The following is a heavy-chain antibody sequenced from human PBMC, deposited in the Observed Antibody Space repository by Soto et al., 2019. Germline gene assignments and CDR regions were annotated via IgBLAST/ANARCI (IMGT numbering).Heavy chain of an antibody. CDR2: IYYSGST. D-gene: IGHD3-3*02. CDR1: GVSISSYY. V-gene: IGHV4-59*08. CDR3: ARRLHFWSGNYYYYYMDV. J-gene: IGHJ6*03. Sequence: SETLSLTCTVSGVSISSYYWIWLRQPPGKGLEWIGYIYYSGSTNYNPSLKSRVTISVDTSKNQFSLKLSSVTAADTAVYYCARRLHFWSGNYYYYYMDVWGKGTTVTVSS.